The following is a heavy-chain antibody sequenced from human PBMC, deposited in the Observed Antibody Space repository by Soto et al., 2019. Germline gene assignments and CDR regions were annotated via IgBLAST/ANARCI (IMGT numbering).Heavy chain of an antibody. CDR2: ISSSSSYI. CDR3: AKDFQDTVYYDFWSGSSDY. J-gene: IGHJ4*02. D-gene: IGHD3-3*01. CDR1: GFTFSSYS. Sequence: EVQLVESGGGLVKPGGSLRLSCAASGFTFSSYSMNWVRQAPGKGLEWVSSISSSSSYIYYADSVKGRFTISRDNAKNSLYVQMNRLKAEDTAVYYCAKDFQDTVYYDFWSGSSDYWGQRTLDTVSS. V-gene: IGHV3-21*01.